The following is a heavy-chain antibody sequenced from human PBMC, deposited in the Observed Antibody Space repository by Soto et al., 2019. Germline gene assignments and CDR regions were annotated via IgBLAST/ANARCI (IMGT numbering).Heavy chain of an antibody. CDR1: GYTFTSYD. CDR2: INPNSGGT. D-gene: IGHD6-13*01. J-gene: IGHJ1*01. Sequence: ASVKVSCKASGYTFTSYDINWVRQAPGQGLEWMGWINPNSGGTNYAQKFQGWVTMTRDTSISTAYMELSRLRSDDTAVYYCARAPYSSSSEYFQHWGQGTLVTVSS. CDR3: ARAPYSSSSEYFQH. V-gene: IGHV1-2*04.